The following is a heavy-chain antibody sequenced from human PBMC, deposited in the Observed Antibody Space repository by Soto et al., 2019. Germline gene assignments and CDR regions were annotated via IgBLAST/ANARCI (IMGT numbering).Heavy chain of an antibody. V-gene: IGHV1-3*01. CDR3: AREDDCSGGSCSAY. CDR1: GYTFTSYA. Sequence: ASVKVSCKASGYTFTSYAMHWVRQAPGQRLEWMGWINAGNGNTKYSQKFQGRVTITRDTSASTAYMELSSLRSEDTAVYYCAREDDCSGGSCSAYWGQGTLVTVSS. J-gene: IGHJ4*02. D-gene: IGHD2-15*01. CDR2: INAGNGNT.